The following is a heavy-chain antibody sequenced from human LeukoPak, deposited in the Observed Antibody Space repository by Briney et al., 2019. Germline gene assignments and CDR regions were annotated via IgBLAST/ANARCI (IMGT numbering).Heavy chain of an antibody. J-gene: IGHJ4*02. CDR3: AREIRGSAFSFDY. D-gene: IGHD2/OR15-2a*01. CDR2: ILYDGRTT. V-gene: IGHV3-30*04. CDR1: GFTFRSYT. Sequence: RRSLRLSCAASGFTFRSYTMHWVRQAPGKRLEWVAVILYDGRTTNYAESVRGRFTISRDTSENTLFLQMNNLRPEDTAIYYCAREIRGSAFSFDYWGQGTLVTVSS.